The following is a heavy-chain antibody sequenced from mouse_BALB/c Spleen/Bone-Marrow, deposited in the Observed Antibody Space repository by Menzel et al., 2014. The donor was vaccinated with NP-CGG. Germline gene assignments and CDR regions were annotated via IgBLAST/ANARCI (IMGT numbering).Heavy chain of an antibody. CDR1: GITFRNFG. J-gene: IGHJ4*01. V-gene: IGHV5-17*02. CDR2: ISSGSSTI. Sequence: EVKLMESGGGLVQPGGSRKLSCAASGITFRNFGMHWVRQAPEKGLEWVAYISSGSSTIYYADTLKGRFTISRDNPKNTLFLQMTSLRSEDTAMYYCARIGRASGYAMDYWGQRTSVTVSS. CDR3: ARIGRASGYAMDY. D-gene: IGHD3-3*01.